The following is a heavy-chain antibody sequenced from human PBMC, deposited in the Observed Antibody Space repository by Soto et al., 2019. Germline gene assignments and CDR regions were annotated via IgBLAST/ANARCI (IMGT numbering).Heavy chain of an antibody. CDR1: GGSISSGDYY. D-gene: IGHD3-9*01. J-gene: IGHJ6*03. CDR2: IYYSGST. CDR3: ARGEVGALTAYYYYYMDV. Sequence: SETLSLTCTVSGGSISSGDYYWSWIRQPPGKGLEWIGYIYYSGSTYYNPSLKSRVTISVDTSKNQFSLKLSSVTAADTAVYFCARGEVGALTAYYYYYMDVWGKGTTVTVSS. V-gene: IGHV4-30-4*01.